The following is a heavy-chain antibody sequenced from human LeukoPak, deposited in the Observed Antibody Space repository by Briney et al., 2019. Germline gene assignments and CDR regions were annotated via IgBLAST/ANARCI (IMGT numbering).Heavy chain of an antibody. Sequence: SETLSLTCAVYGGSFSSGSDYWSWIRQPAGKGLEWIGRIYFRGSTNYNPSLKSRVTISVDTSKNQFSLKLSSVTAADTAVYYCARLGGLFPYYYMDVWGKGTTVTISS. D-gene: IGHD3-10*01. CDR3: ARLGGLFPYYYMDV. V-gene: IGHV4-61*02. CDR2: IYFRGST. CDR1: GGSFSSGSDY. J-gene: IGHJ6*03.